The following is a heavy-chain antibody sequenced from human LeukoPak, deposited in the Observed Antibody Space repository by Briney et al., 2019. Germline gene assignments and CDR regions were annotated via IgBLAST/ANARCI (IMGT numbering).Heavy chain of an antibody. CDR3: ARDRSEYSSSSCDY. D-gene: IGHD6-6*01. V-gene: IGHV1-2*02. CDR2: INPNSGGT. J-gene: IGHJ4*02. Sequence: ASVKVSCKASGYTFTGYYMHWVRQAPGQGLEWMGWINPNSGGTNYAQKFQGRVTMTRDTSISTAYMELGRLRSDDTAVYYCARDRSEYSSSSCDYWGQGTLVTVSS. CDR1: GYTFTGYY.